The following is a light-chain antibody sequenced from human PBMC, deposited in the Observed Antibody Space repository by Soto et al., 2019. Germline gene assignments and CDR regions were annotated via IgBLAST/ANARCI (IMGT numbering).Light chain of an antibody. CDR3: QQYGNPPPYS. J-gene: IGKJ2*03. V-gene: IGKV3-20*01. CDR2: GAS. Sequence: VLAQALATITLSPGERATLSCRASQSVSRSLLAWYQQKPGQAPRLLIYGASTRATGIADRFSGSGSGTDFTLTISRLEPEDFAVYYCQQYGNPPPYSFGQGTKV. CDR1: QSVSRSL.